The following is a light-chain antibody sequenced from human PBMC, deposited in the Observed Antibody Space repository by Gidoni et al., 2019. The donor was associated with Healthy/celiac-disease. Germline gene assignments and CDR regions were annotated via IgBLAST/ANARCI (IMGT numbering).Light chain of an antibody. CDR3: QKYNSAPLT. CDR1: QGMSND. J-gene: IGKJ3*01. Sequence: DIQMTQSPSSLSASVGDRVTITCRASQGMSNDLAWYQQKPGKVPKLLIYAASTLQSGVPSRFSGSGSGTDFTLTISSLQPEDVATYYCQKYNSAPLTFGPGTKVDIK. CDR2: AAS. V-gene: IGKV1-27*01.